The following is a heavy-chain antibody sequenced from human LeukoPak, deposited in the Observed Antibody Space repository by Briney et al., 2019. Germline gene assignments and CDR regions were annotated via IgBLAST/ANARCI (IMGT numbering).Heavy chain of an antibody. J-gene: IGHJ3*02. CDR3: ARPEEHGDYVHDAFDI. Sequence: GESLKISCKASGYRFTSYWIGWVRQMPGKGPEWMGIIYPGDSDTRYSPSFQGQVTISADKSISTAYLQWSSLKAPDTAMYYCARPEEHGDYVHDAFDIWGQGTMVTVSS. D-gene: IGHD4-17*01. V-gene: IGHV5-51*01. CDR2: IYPGDSDT. CDR1: GYRFTSYW.